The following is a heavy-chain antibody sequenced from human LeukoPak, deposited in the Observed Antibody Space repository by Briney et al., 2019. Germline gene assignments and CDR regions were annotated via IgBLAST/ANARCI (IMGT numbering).Heavy chain of an antibody. CDR1: GFTFTSYA. CDR2: ISNTGGDA. Sequence: GGSLRLSCAASGFTFTSYAMNWVRQAPGKGLEWVSAISNTGGDAYYVDSVKGRFTISRDNSKNALYLQMNSLRAEDTAVYYCAKGFAYYDFWSGYYSLAAFDIWGQGTMVTVSS. J-gene: IGHJ3*02. CDR3: AKGFAYYDFWSGYYSLAAFDI. V-gene: IGHV3-23*01. D-gene: IGHD3-3*01.